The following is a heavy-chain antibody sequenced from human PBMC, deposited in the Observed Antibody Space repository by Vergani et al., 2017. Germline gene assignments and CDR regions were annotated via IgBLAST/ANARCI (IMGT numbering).Heavy chain of an antibody. CDR3: ARARIVVVPAAYFDY. Sequence: QVQLQESGPGLVKPSQTLSLTCTVSGGSISSGSYYWSWIRQPAGKGLEWIGRIYTSGSTNYNPSLKSRFTISLDTSKNQFSLKLSSVTAADTAVYYCARARIVVVPAAYFDYWGQGTLVTVSS. J-gene: IGHJ4*02. CDR2: IYTSGST. D-gene: IGHD2-2*01. V-gene: IGHV4-61*02. CDR1: GGSISSGSYY.